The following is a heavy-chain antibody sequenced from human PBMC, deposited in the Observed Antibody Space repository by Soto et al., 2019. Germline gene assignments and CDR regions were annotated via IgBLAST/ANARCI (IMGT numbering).Heavy chain of an antibody. CDR2: IAFDGSQE. V-gene: IGHV3-30*03. Sequence: GGSLRLSCAASGFSFNTSGMHWVRQAPGKGLEWVAVIAFDGSQEFYGDSVRGRFTISRDNSKNTLFLQMKSLTPEDTAVYYCATKVRVTNYLYYGMDVWGQGTRVTVSS. CDR3: ATKVRVTNYLYYGMDV. CDR1: GFSFNTSG. J-gene: IGHJ6*02. D-gene: IGHD2-21*02.